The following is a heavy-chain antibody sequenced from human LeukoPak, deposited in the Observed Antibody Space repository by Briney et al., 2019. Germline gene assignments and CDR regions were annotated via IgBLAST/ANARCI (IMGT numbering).Heavy chain of an antibody. V-gene: IGHV4-38-2*02. CDR1: GYSISSGYY. CDR2: IYHSGST. Sequence: SETLSLTCSVSGYSISSGYYWGWIRQPPGKGLEWIGNIYHSGSTYYNPSLKSRVTISVDTSKNQFSLKLSSVTAADTAVYYCARDSTTLRYFDWLPESDAFDIWGQGTMVTVSS. D-gene: IGHD3-9*01. CDR3: ARDSTTLRYFDWLPESDAFDI. J-gene: IGHJ3*02.